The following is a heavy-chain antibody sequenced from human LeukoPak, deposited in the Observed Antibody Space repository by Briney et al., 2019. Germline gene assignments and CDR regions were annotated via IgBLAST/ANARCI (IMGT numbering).Heavy chain of an antibody. CDR3: ARTTDYDFWSGYYRGFDP. Sequence: ASVKVSCKASGYTFTGYYMHWVRQAPGQGLEWMGWINPNSGGTNYAQKFQGRVTMTRDTSISTAYMELSRLRSDDTAVYYCARTTDYDFWSGYYRGFDPWGQGTLVTVSS. J-gene: IGHJ5*02. CDR1: GYTFTGYY. CDR2: INPNSGGT. D-gene: IGHD3-3*01. V-gene: IGHV1-2*02.